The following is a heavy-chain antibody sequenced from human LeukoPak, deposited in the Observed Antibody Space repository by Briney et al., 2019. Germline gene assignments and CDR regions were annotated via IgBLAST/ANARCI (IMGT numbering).Heavy chain of an antibody. Sequence: ASVKVSCKVSGYTLTELSMHWVRQAPGKGLEWMGGFDPEDGETIYAQKFQGRVTMTEDTSTDTAYVELSSLRSEDTAVYYCATADTTVTTYVYYYYYYYMDVWGKGTTVTVSS. V-gene: IGHV1-24*01. CDR2: FDPEDGET. CDR3: ATADTTVTTYVYYYYYYYMDV. CDR1: GYTLTELS. D-gene: IGHD4-17*01. J-gene: IGHJ6*03.